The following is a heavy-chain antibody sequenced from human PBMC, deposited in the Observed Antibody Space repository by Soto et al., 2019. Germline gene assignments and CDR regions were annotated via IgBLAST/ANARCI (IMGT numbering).Heavy chain of an antibody. V-gene: IGHV3-23*01. J-gene: IGHJ4*02. Sequence: PGGSLRLSCAASGFTFSSYAMSWVRQARGKGLEWVSGISSGGDNTNYADSVKGRFTISRDNFENTLYLQMNSLRGEDTAVYYCAKHPGGFYYGTETTWDHWGQGALVTVSS. CDR1: GFTFSSYA. CDR2: ISSGGDNT. D-gene: IGHD3-10*01. CDR3: AKHPGGFYYGTETTWDH.